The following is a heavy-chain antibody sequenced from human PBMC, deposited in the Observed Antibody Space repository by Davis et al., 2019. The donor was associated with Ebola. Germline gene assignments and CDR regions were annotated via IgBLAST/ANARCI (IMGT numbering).Heavy chain of an antibody. CDR2: IWYDGSNK. CDR3: AKGGGTAHFDS. V-gene: IGHV3-30*02. D-gene: IGHD3-16*01. J-gene: IGHJ4*02. Sequence: GGSLRLSCAASGFAFSSYGMHWVRQAPGKGLEWVAFIWYDGSNKYYAGSVKGRFTISRDSSKNTLYLQLNSLRPEDTAVYYCAKGGGTAHFDSWGQGTLVTVSS. CDR1: GFAFSSYG.